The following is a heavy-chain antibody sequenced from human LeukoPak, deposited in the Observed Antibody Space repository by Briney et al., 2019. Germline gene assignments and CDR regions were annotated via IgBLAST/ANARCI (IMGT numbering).Heavy chain of an antibody. V-gene: IGHV4-34*01. CDR2: INHSGST. J-gene: IGHJ4*02. D-gene: IGHD6-19*01. CDR1: GGSFSGYY. Sequence: SETLSLTCAVYGGSFSGYYWSWIRQPPGKGLEWIGEINHSGSTNYNPSLKSRVTISVDASKNQFSLKLSSVTAADTAVYYCASGGWRAGYWGQGTLVTVSS. CDR3: ASGGWRAGY.